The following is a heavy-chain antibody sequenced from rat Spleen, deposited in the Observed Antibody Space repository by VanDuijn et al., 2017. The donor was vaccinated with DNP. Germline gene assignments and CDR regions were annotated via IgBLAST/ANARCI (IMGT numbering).Heavy chain of an antibody. Sequence: EVQLVESGGGLVQPGRSMKLSCAASGFTFSHYYMAWVRQAPTKGLEWVAYIGSAAYAPYYADSVKGRFTISRDNAKSTLYLQMNSLRSEDMATYYCVRWNSGHFDYWGQGVMVTVSS. CDR2: IGSAAYAP. CDR1: GFTFSHYY. J-gene: IGHJ2*01. D-gene: IGHD4-3*01. V-gene: IGHV5-22*01. CDR3: VRWNSGHFDY.